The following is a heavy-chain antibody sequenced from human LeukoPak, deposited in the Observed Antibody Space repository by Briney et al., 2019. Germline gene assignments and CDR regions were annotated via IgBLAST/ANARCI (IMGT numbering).Heavy chain of an antibody. CDR2: IYTSGST. CDR3: ARDRGGYNWRYFDY. V-gene: IGHV4-4*07. J-gene: IGHJ4*02. D-gene: IGHD5-24*01. CDR1: GGSISSYY. Sequence: SETLSLTCAVSGGSISSYYWSWIRQPAGKGLEWIGRIYTSGSTNYNPSLKSRVTMSVDTSKNQFSLKLSSVTAADTAVYYCARDRGGYNWRYFDYWGQGTLVTVSS.